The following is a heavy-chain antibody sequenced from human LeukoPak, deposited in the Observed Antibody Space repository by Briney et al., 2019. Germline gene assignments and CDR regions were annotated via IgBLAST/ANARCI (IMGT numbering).Heavy chain of an antibody. V-gene: IGHV3-74*01. Sequence: GGSLRLSCAASGFTFSSYAMSWVRQAPGKGLVWVSRINSDGSSTSYADSVKGRFTISRDNAKNTLYLQMNSLRAEDTAVYYCAREVWFGELYLDYWGQGTLVTVSS. J-gene: IGHJ4*02. D-gene: IGHD3-10*01. CDR1: GFTFSSYA. CDR3: AREVWFGELYLDY. CDR2: INSDGSST.